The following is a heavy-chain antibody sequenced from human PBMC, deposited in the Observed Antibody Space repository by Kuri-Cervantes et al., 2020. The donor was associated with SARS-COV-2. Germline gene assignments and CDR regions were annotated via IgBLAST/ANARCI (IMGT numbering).Heavy chain of an antibody. CDR1: QFNFDNNA. CDR3: AKLFGVVVAGTLDY. V-gene: IGHV3-23*01. CDR2: TSRSGGTS. D-gene: IGHD2-15*01. Sequence: GGSLRLSCVASQFNFDNNAMTWVRQAPGKGLEWVSSTSRSGGTSYYADSVKGRFTISRDNSKNTLFLHMNSLRVEDTAIYYCAKLFGVVVAGTLDYWGQGALVTVSS. J-gene: IGHJ4*02.